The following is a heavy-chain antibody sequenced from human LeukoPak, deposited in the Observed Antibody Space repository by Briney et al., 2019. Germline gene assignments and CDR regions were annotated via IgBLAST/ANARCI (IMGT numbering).Heavy chain of an antibody. CDR1: GGSITRSTYY. Sequence: SETLSLTCTVSGGSITRSTYYWGWIRQPPGRGLEWIGCIYYSGSTYYNPSLKSRVTLSIDTSKSQFSLRLSSVTAADTAVYYCARQDFGSGILPGYWGQGTLVTVSS. CDR3: ARQDFGSGILPGY. J-gene: IGHJ4*02. D-gene: IGHD3-10*01. V-gene: IGHV4-39*01. CDR2: IYYSGST.